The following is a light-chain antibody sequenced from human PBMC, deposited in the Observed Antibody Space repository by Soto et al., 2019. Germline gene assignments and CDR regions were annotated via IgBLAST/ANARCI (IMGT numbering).Light chain of an antibody. CDR2: GTS. CDR1: QSVSRNS. CDR3: QEYGDSPPS. J-gene: IGKJ1*01. V-gene: IGKV3-20*01. Sequence: EIVLTQSPGTLSLSPGESATLSCRASQSVSRNSYAGYRRNPGQPPSLPIYGTSTRATDIPRRFSGSGSGTDFTLTTNSLLPEYFVQSFYQEYGDSPPSFGRGRKVEVK.